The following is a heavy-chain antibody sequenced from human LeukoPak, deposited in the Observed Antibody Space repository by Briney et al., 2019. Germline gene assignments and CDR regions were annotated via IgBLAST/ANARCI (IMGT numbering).Heavy chain of an antibody. V-gene: IGHV1-18*01. D-gene: IGHD6-19*01. Sequence: ASVKVSCKASGYTFTSYGISWVRQAPEQGLEWMGWISAYNGNTNYAQKLQGRVTMTTDTSTSTAYMELRSLGSDDTAVYYCARGIAVAGWFDPWGQGTLVTVSS. CDR3: ARGIAVAGWFDP. CDR1: GYTFTSYG. J-gene: IGHJ5*02. CDR2: ISAYNGNT.